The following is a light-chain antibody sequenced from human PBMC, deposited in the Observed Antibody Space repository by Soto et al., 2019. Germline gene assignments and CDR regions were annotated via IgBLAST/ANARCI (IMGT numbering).Light chain of an antibody. Sequence: QSALTQPASVSGSPGQSITVSCTGTSSDIGAYDYVSWYQQHPGKAPKVIISEVSKRPSGVSHRFSGSKSGNTASLTIPGLQAEDEAHHYRSSYTSSSTVGVFGTGTKVTVL. CDR1: SSDIGAYDY. V-gene: IGLV2-14*01. CDR2: EVS. CDR3: SSYTSSSTVGV. J-gene: IGLJ1*01.